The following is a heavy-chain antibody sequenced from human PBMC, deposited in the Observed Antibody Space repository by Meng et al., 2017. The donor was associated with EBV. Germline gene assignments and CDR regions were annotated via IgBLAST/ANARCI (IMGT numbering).Heavy chain of an antibody. J-gene: IGHJ4*02. V-gene: IGHV3-21*01. CDR1: GFTLRSYS. CDR3: ARDRTSNRFDY. CDR2: ISSNSIDI. Sequence: EVPLEESGGGLVKPGESLRLSCAASGFTLRSYSMNWVCLAPGKGLEWVSSISSNSIDIYYADLVKGRFTISRDNAKNSLFLQMNSLRAEDTAVYYCARDRTSNRFDYWGQGTLVTVSS. D-gene: IGHD2-8*01.